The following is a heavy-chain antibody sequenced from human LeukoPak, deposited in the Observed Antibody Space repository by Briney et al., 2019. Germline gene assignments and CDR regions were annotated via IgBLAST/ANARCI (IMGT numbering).Heavy chain of an antibody. CDR2: IYYSGST. V-gene: IGHV4-39*01. J-gene: IGHJ6*03. D-gene: IGHD5-12*01. CDR3: ARQPSGPYYYYYYMDV. Sequence: PSETLSLTCTVSGGSISSSSYYWGWIRQPPGKGLEWIGSIYYSGSTYYNPSLKSRVTISVDTSKNQFSLKLSSVTAADTAVYYCARQPSGPYYYYYYMDVWGKGTTVTISS. CDR1: GGSISSSSYY.